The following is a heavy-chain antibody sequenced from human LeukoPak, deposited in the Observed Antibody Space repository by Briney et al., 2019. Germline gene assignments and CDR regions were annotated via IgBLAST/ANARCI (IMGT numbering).Heavy chain of an antibody. CDR1: GFTFSSFE. V-gene: IGHV3-48*03. Sequence: QPGGSLRLSCAASGFTFSSFEMHWVRQAPGKGLEWVPYISSSGSTIYYADSVKGRFTISRDNAKNSLYLQMNSLRAEDTAVYYCARDPEYGDIDYWGQGTLVTVSS. J-gene: IGHJ4*02. D-gene: IGHD4-17*01. CDR2: ISSSGSTI. CDR3: ARDPEYGDIDY.